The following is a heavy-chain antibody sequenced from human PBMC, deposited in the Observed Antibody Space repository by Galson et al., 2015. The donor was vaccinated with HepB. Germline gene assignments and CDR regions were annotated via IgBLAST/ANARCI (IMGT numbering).Heavy chain of an antibody. CDR3: ARVPISNWGDVFDI. J-gene: IGHJ3*02. V-gene: IGHV1-8*01. CDR2: VNPNSGDT. CDR1: GYTFTSYD. Sequence: SVKVSCKASGYTFTSYDIKWVRQASGHGLEWMGWVNPNSGDTGYAQKFQGRVTMTRNTSINTAYMELSSLRSEDTAVYYCARVPISNWGDVFDIWGQGTMVTVSA. D-gene: IGHD7-27*01.